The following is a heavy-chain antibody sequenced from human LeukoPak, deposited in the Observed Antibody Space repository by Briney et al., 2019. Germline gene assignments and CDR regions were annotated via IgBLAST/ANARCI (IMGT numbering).Heavy chain of an antibody. CDR1: GFTFDGYA. J-gene: IGHJ4*02. D-gene: IGHD1-26*01. Sequence: GGSLRLSCAASGFTFDGYAMHWVRQAPGKGLEWVSLISGDGGSTYYADSVKGRFTISRDNSKNSLYLQMNSLRTEDTALYYCAKDIGLEGATHFDYWGRGTLVTVSS. CDR2: ISGDGGST. V-gene: IGHV3-43*02. CDR3: AKDIGLEGATHFDY.